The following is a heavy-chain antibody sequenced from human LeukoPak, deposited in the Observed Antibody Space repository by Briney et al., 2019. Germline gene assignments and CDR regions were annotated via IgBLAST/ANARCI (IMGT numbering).Heavy chain of an antibody. CDR3: AWGPYQPRGSLNY. CDR1: GSTLGANA. Sequence: GGPLAFPCAASGSTLGANAWAWFPQAQGKGLEWVSAISGSGGSTYYADSVKGRLTISRDNSKNTLYLQMNSLRAEDTAVYYCAWGPYQPRGSLNYWGQGTLVTVPS. J-gene: IGHJ4*02. V-gene: IGHV3-23*01. D-gene: IGHD2-2*01. CDR2: ISGSGGST.